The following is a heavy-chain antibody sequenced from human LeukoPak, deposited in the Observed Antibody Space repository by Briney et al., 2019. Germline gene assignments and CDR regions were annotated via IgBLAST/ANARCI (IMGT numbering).Heavy chain of an antibody. D-gene: IGHD1-26*01. CDR2: IYSGGRS. J-gene: IGHJ4*02. CDR1: GFTFSSNH. V-gene: IGHV3-53*01. CDR3: ARGHVGALDY. Sequence: PGGSLGPSFAASGFTFSSNHMSWVPQAPGKGREWFPVIYSGGRSYYADSVKGRFTIYRHNSNNPLYLQMNSLRGEDTAVYYCARGHVGALDYWGQGTLVTVSS.